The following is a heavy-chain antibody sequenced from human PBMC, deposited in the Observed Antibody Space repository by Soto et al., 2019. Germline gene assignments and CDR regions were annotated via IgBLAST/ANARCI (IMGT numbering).Heavy chain of an antibody. Sequence: QITLKESGPTLVKPTQTLTLTCTFSGFSLSTSGVGVGWIRQPPGKALEWLALIYWDDDKRYSPSLKSRLTITKDTSKNQVVLTMTNMDPVDTATYYCAHNIDYKWNDVGWFDPWGQGTLVTVSS. J-gene: IGHJ5*02. CDR3: AHNIDYKWNDVGWFDP. D-gene: IGHD1-20*01. CDR1: GFSLSTSGVG. CDR2: IYWDDDK. V-gene: IGHV2-5*02.